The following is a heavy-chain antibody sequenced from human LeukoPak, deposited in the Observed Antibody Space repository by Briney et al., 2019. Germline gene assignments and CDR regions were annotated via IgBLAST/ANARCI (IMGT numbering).Heavy chain of an antibody. Sequence: GESLRISCEGSGYDFTTYWIAWVRQMPGKGLEWMGIIYPDGSTVKYTPSFQGQVTISADKSINTAYLQWSSLKASDTAMYYCARHRAAGGGYYYGMDVWGQGTTVTVSS. V-gene: IGHV5-51*01. D-gene: IGHD6-13*01. CDR3: ARHRAAGGGYYYGMDV. J-gene: IGHJ6*02. CDR2: IYPDGSTV. CDR1: GYDFTTYW.